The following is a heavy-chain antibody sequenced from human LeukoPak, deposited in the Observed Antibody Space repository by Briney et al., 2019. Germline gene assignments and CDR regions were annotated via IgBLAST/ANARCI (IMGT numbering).Heavy chain of an antibody. Sequence: GGSLRLSCAASGFTFNNYGMHWVRQVPGKGLEWVAIISYDGSNKYYADSVKGRFTISRDNSKNTLYLQMNSLRAEDTAVYYCARAHLSSASTDYMDVWGKGTTVTVSS. CDR2: ISYDGSNK. J-gene: IGHJ6*03. V-gene: IGHV3-30*03. CDR1: GFTFNNYG. D-gene: IGHD6-6*01. CDR3: ARAHLSSASTDYMDV.